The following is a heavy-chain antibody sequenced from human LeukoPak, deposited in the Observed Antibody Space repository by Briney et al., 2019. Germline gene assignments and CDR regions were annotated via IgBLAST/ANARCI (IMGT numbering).Heavy chain of an antibody. CDR1: GYTFTSYG. CDR3: ARDSRVVRGVISSSLIWYFDL. V-gene: IGHV1-18*01. J-gene: IGHJ2*01. D-gene: IGHD3-10*01. CDR2: SSAYTGNK. Sequence: GASVKVSCKASGYTFTSYGISCVRQAPGQGLERMGWSSAYTGNKHYAQKLQGRVTMIPDTYPRTAHMERRGLRDDDTAVYYCARDSRVVRGVISSSLIWYFDLWGRGTLVTVSS.